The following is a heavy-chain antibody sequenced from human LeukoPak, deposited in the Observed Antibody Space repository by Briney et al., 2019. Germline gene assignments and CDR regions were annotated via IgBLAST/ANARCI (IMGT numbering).Heavy chain of an antibody. J-gene: IGHJ3*02. CDR2: IYYSGST. D-gene: IGHD6-13*01. Sequence: SETLSLTCTDSGGSISSYYWSWIRQPPGKGLEWIGYIYYSGSTNYNPSLKSRVTISVDTSKNQFSLKLSSVTAADTAVYYCARVASYSSSWYFPSNAFDIWGQGTMVTVSS. CDR1: GGSISSYY. CDR3: ARVASYSSSWYFPSNAFDI. V-gene: IGHV4-59*01.